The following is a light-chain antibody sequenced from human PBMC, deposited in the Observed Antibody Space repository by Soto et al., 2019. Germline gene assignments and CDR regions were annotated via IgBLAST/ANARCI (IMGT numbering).Light chain of an antibody. CDR1: QTINNY. J-gene: IGKJ5*01. CDR2: DAS. V-gene: IGKV3-11*01. CDR3: QQRSSWPT. Sequence: EIVLTQSPATLCLSPGERATLSCRASQTINNYLAWYQQKPGQAPRLLLYDASNRATGIPARFSGSGSGTDFTLTISSLEPEDFAVYYCQQRSSWPTFGQGTRLEIK.